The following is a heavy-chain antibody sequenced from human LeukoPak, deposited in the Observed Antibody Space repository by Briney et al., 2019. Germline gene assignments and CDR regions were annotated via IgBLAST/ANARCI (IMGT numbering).Heavy chain of an antibody. CDR2: IIPMLDKP. Sequence: SVKVSCKASGYTFTGYYMHWVRQAPGQGFEWMGRIIPMLDKPNYGQKSQGRVTITADKFTTTVYMELTSLRSEDTAVYYCARDETVRDDYYGMDVWGQGTTVTVSS. CDR3: ARDETVRDDYYGMDV. J-gene: IGHJ6*02. V-gene: IGHV1-69*04. CDR1: GYTFTGYY. D-gene: IGHD4-11*01.